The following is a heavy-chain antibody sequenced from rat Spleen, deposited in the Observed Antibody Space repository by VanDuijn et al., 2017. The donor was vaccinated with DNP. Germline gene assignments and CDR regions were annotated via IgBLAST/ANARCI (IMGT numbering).Heavy chain of an antibody. CDR1: GFTFSDYA. Sequence: EVQLVDSGGGLVQPGGSLKLSCAASGFTFSDYAMAWVRQAPKKGLEWVATISYEGSSTYYRDSVKGRFTISRDNAKSTLYLQLDSLRSEDTATYYCAKHKMYTTDYYSLGFAYWGQGTLVTVSS. V-gene: IGHV5-7*01. CDR2: ISYEGSST. J-gene: IGHJ3*01. CDR3: AKHKMYTTDYYSLGFAY. D-gene: IGHD1-6*01.